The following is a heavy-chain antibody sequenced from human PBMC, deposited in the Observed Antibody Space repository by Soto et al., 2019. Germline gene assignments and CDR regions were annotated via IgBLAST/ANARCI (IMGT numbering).Heavy chain of an antibody. J-gene: IGHJ4*02. CDR3: VRATCFSDSSDYTRCFDY. D-gene: IGHD3-22*01. CDR2: SRDKAQDVTN. CDR1: GFSFSQAR. V-gene: IGHV3-72*01. Sequence: GGCLRLSGTVCGFSFSQARMTWVRQATRKGLERVGHSRDKAQDVTNVYAACVKGSVTTERDESNNAVYLEINSLKTEDTAVYYWVRATCFSDSSDYTRCFDYWGQGTLDTV.